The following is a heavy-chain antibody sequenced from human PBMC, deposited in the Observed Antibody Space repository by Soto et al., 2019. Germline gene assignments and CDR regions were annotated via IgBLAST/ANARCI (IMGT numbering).Heavy chain of an antibody. J-gene: IGHJ6*02. V-gene: IGHV1-18*04. CDR3: ADGGIAEPLGGYYYSCGMDV. CDR1: GYTFTSYG. Sequence: QVQLVQSGAEVKKPGASVKVSCKASGYTFTSYGFSWVRQAPGQGLEWMGWISAYNGNTNYAQKLQGRVTMTPDKSTSTAYEELRSLRADDPAVYYCADGGIAEPLGGYYYSCGMDVWRRGTTVTVSS. CDR2: ISAYNGNT. D-gene: IGHD6-13*01.